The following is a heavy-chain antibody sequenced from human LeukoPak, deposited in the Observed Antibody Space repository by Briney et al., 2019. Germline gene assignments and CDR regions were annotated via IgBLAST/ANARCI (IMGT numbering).Heavy chain of an antibody. Sequence: SVTVSCKASVGTFSSYAISWVRQAPGQGLEWMGGIIPIFGTANYAQKFEGRVTITTDESTSTAYMELSSLRSEDTAVYYCARAYCGGDCYSGYYYYYMDVWGKGTTVTVSS. CDR1: VGTFSSYA. V-gene: IGHV1-69*05. J-gene: IGHJ6*03. CDR2: IIPIFGTA. CDR3: ARAYCGGDCYSGYYYYYMDV. D-gene: IGHD2-21*02.